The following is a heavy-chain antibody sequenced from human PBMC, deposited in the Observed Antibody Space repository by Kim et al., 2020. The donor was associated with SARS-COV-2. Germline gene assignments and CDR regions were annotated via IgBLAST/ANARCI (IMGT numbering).Heavy chain of an antibody. Sequence: SETLSLTCAVYGGSFSGYYWSWIRQPPGKGLEWIGEINHSGSTNYNPSLKSRVTISVDTSKNQFSLKLSSVTAADTAVYYCARVRKPSGSGSYYGLGGSNWFDPWGQGTLVTVSS. J-gene: IGHJ5*02. V-gene: IGHV4-34*01. D-gene: IGHD3-10*01. CDR2: INHSGST. CDR3: ARVRKPSGSGSYYGLGGSNWFDP. CDR1: GGSFSGYY.